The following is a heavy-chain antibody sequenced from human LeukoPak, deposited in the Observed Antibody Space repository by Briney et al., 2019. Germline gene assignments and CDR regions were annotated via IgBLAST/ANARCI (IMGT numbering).Heavy chain of an antibody. CDR3: ARAPDFETRGYYYLFDY. D-gene: IGHD3-22*01. J-gene: IGHJ4*02. CDR2: IYPDDSDT. Sequence: GESLQISCQGSGYSFTTYWIGWVRPMPGKGLEWMGIIYPDDSDTRYSPSFQGQVTISADKSISTAYLQWSSLKASDTAMYYCARAPDFETRGYYYLFDYWGQGTLVTVSS. V-gene: IGHV5-51*01. CDR1: GYSFTTYW.